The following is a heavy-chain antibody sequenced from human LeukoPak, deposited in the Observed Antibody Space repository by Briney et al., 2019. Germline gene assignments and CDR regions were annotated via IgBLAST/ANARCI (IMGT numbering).Heavy chain of an antibody. J-gene: IGHJ3*02. Sequence: HPGGSLRLSCAASGFAFSTYAMYWVRQAPGKGLERVTVIWYDGSNKYYADSVKGRFTISRDNSKNTLYLQMNSLRAEDTAVYYCARGAYCSDDSCPGAFDIWGQGTMVTLSS. CDR2: IWYDGSNK. CDR1: GFAFSTYA. D-gene: IGHD2-15*01. V-gene: IGHV3-33*01. CDR3: ARGAYCSDDSCPGAFDI.